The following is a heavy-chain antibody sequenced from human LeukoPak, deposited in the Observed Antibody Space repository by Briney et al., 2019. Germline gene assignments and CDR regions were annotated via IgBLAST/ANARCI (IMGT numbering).Heavy chain of an antibody. D-gene: IGHD3-10*01. CDR3: ARDRPSWFAF. Sequence: PAGSLRLTCAASGFIFSSYEMNRVRQAPGKGLEWVSYISSSGSTIYYADSVKGRFTISRDNAKNSLYLQMNSLRAEDTAVYYCARDRPSWFAFWGQGTLVTVSS. CDR2: ISSSGSTI. V-gene: IGHV3-48*03. J-gene: IGHJ4*02. CDR1: GFIFSSYE.